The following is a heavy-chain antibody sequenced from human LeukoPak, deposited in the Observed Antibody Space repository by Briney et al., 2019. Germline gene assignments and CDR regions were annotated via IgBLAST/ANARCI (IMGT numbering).Heavy chain of an antibody. CDR2: IYHSGST. CDR3: ARVRTVTSREAGNWFDP. Sequence: PGGSLRLSCAASGFTFSNAWMSWVRQPPGKGLEWIGEIYHSGSTNYNPSLKSRVTISVDKSKNQFSLKLSSVTAADTAVYYCARVRTVTSREAGNWFDPWGQGTLVTVSS. CDR1: GFTFSNAW. D-gene: IGHD4-17*01. J-gene: IGHJ5*02. V-gene: IGHV4-4*02.